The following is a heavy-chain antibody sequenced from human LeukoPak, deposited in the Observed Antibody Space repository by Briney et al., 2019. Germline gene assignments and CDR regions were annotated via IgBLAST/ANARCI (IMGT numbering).Heavy chain of an antibody. CDR3: ARGPNSNDWYVGLDV. J-gene: IGHJ6*02. V-gene: IGHV4-61*02. CDR1: GGSISSGDYY. D-gene: IGHD6-19*01. CDR2: IYTSGST. Sequence: PSETLSLTCTVSGGSISSGDYYWSWIRQPAGKGLEWIGRIYTSGSTNYNPSLKSRVTISVDTSKNQFSLKLSSVTAADTAVYYCARGPNSNDWYVGLDVWGQGTTVTVSS.